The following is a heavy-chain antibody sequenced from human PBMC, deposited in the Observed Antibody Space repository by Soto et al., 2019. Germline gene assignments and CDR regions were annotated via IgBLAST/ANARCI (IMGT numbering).Heavy chain of an antibody. Sequence: EVQLVESGGGLVQPGRSLRLSCTTSGFTFGDYAMSWFRQAPGKGLEWVGFVRSKDHGGTKVYAASVKGRITISRDDSKGIAYLQMDSLKIEDTAVYYCSRGGGYSYRDVWGKGTTGTVSS. CDR1: GFTFGDYA. CDR3: SRGGGYSYRDV. J-gene: IGHJ6*03. D-gene: IGHD3-16*01. V-gene: IGHV3-49*03. CDR2: VRSKDHGGTK.